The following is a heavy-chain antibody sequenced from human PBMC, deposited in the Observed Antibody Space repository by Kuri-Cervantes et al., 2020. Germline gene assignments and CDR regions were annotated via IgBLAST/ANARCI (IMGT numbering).Heavy chain of an antibody. CDR1: GFTFSSYS. Sequence: GESLKISCAASGFTFSSYSMNWVRQAPGKGLEWVSSISSSSSYIYYADSVKGRFTISRDNARNSLYLEMNNLRAEDTAVYYCARVPVTTVTTLGNWGQGTLVTVSS. CDR3: ARVPVTTVTTLGN. J-gene: IGHJ4*02. D-gene: IGHD4-11*01. V-gene: IGHV3-21*01. CDR2: ISSSSSYI.